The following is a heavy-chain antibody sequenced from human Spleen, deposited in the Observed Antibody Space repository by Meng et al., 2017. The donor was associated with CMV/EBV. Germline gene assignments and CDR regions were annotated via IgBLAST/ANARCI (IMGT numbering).Heavy chain of an antibody. D-gene: IGHD6-6*01. CDR2: INSDGSSR. V-gene: IGHV3-74*01. Sequence: GESLKISCAAPGFTFSSYWMHWVRQAPGKGLVWVSRINSDGSSRSYADSVKGRFTISRDNAKNTLYLQMNSLRAEDTAVYYCTRGFDSSSAGKLFDYWGQGTLVTVSS. J-gene: IGHJ4*02. CDR3: TRGFDSSSAGKLFDY. CDR1: GFTFSSYW.